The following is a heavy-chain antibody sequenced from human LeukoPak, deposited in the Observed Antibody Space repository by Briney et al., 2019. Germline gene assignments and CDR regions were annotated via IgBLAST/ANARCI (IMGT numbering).Heavy chain of an antibody. Sequence: SETLSLTCTVSGGSISSFYWSWIWQPPGNGLEWIGYIYYTGNTYYNPSLKSRVSISVDTYKNQFSLKLTSVTAADTAVYYCARQQQLVFNFQRYGWFDPWGQGTLVTVSS. CDR1: GGSISSFY. J-gene: IGHJ5*02. CDR3: ARQQQLVFNFQRYGWFDP. V-gene: IGHV4-59*01. CDR2: IYYTGNT. D-gene: IGHD6-13*01.